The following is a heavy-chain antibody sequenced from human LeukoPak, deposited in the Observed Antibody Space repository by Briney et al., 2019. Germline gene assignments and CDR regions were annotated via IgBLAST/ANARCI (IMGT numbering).Heavy chain of an antibody. V-gene: IGHV1-46*01. J-gene: IGHJ4*02. CDR1: GYTFTSCL. Sequence: ASVKISCKTSGYTFTSCLIHWIRQAPGQGFEWVAKIHPGDGDRDYAQRVQGRVTMASDSSTPTVYMEMTGLTSEDTAVYYCARDLFGAWTWDYWGQGTLITVSS. D-gene: IGHD2-21*02. CDR2: IHPGDGDR. CDR3: ARDLFGAWTWDY.